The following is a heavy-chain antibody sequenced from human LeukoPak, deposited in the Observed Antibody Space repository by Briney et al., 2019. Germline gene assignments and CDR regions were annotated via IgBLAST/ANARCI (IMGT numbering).Heavy chain of an antibody. Sequence: ASVKVSCKASGYTFTSYYMHWVRQAPGQGLEWMGRIIPILGIANYAQKFQGRVTITADKSTSTAYMELSSLRSEDTAVYYCARDFEESDGMDVWGQGTTVTVSS. CDR1: GYTFTSYY. J-gene: IGHJ6*02. D-gene: IGHD3-10*01. CDR3: ARDFEESDGMDV. V-gene: IGHV1-69*04. CDR2: IIPILGIA.